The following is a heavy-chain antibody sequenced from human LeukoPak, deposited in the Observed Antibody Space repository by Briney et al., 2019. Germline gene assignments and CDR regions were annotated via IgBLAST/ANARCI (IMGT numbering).Heavy chain of an antibody. CDR2: IYTSGST. CDR3: ARGVKGYSSSL. Sequence: ASETLSLTCTVSGGSISSGSYYWSWIRQPAGKGLEWIGRIYTSGSTNYNPSLKSRVTISVDTSKNQFSLKLSSVTAADTAVYYCARGVKGYSSSLWGQGTLVTVSS. D-gene: IGHD6-13*01. J-gene: IGHJ4*02. V-gene: IGHV4-61*02. CDR1: GGSISSGSYY.